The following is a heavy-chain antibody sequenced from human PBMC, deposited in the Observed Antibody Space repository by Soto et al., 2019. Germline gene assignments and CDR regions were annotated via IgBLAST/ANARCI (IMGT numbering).Heavy chain of an antibody. CDR2: VSWNSGTM. CDR1: GFSFDEYA. CDR3: AMGFCSSTRCLTYSYMDV. Sequence: EVQLVESGGGLVQPGRSLRLSCAASGFSFDEYAMHWVRQAPGKGLEWVSGVSWNSGTMGYGDSVRGRFAISRDNDKNSLYLQMNSLITEDKALDYCAMGFCSSTRCLTYSYMDVWGKGNTVTVSS. J-gene: IGHJ6*03. D-gene: IGHD2-2*01. V-gene: IGHV3-9*01.